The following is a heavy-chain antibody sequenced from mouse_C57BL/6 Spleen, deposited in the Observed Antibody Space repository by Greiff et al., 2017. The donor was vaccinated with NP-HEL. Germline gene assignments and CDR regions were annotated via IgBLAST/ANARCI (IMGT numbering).Heavy chain of an antibody. CDR3: ARDPYDGYFDY. CDR2: IYPGDGDT. Sequence: QVQLQQSGPELVKPGASVKISCKASGYAFSSSWMNWVKQRPGKGLEWIGRIYPGDGDTNYNGKFKGKATLTADKSSSTAYMQLSSLTSEDSAVYFCARDPYDGYFDYWGQGTTLTVSS. D-gene: IGHD2-3*01. J-gene: IGHJ2*01. CDR1: GYAFSSSW. V-gene: IGHV1-82*01.